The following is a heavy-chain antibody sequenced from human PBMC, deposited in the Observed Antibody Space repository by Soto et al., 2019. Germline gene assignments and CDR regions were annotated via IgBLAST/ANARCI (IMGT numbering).Heavy chain of an antibody. J-gene: IGHJ4*02. CDR2: ISGSGGST. Sequence: GGSLTLSCAAAGFSFSRYSMSCVRQAPGKGLEWVSAISGSGGSTYYADSVKGRFTISRDNSKNTLYLQMNSLRAEDTAVYYCAKDKKQLVPFDYWGQGTLVTVSS. V-gene: IGHV3-23*01. CDR3: AKDKKQLVPFDY. CDR1: GFSFSRYS. D-gene: IGHD6-6*01.